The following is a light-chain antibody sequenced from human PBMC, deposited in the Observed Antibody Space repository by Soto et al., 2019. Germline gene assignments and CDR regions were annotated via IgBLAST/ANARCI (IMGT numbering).Light chain of an antibody. J-gene: IGLJ2*01. Sequence: QSALTQPASVSGSPGQSITISCTGTSSDVGGYNYVSWYQQHPGKAPKLMIYDVSNRPSGVSNRFSGSKSGNTASLTISGLQAEDEADYYCSSYTSNNGAILGGGTKLTVL. CDR2: DVS. CDR3: SSYTSNNGAI. V-gene: IGLV2-14*03. CDR1: SSDVGGYNY.